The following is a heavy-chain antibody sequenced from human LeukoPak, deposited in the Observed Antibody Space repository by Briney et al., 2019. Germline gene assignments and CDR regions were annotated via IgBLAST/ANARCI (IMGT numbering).Heavy chain of an antibody. V-gene: IGHV3-53*01. D-gene: IGHD3-10*01. CDR3: AREHYYYGSGSYYNVRYFDY. CDR2: IYSGGST. J-gene: IGHJ4*02. CDR1: GFTFNDYY. Sequence: GGSLRLSCAASGFTFNDYYMSWVRQAPGKGLEWVSVIYSGGSTYYADSVKGRFTISRDNSKNTLYLQMNSLRAEDTAVYYCAREHYYYGSGSYYNVRYFDYWGQGTLVTVSS.